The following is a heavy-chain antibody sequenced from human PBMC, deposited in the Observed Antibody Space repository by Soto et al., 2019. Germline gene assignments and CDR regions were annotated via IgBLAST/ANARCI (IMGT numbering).Heavy chain of an antibody. Sequence: SVKVSCKDSGGLFSSFAISWVRQAPGQGLEWLGGIIPVFGTTNYAEKFQGRVTVTADESTNTAYMELSSLRSGDTAIYYCARGGGPYVWFNEFWGQGTLVTVSS. CDR1: GGLFSSFA. CDR3: ARGGGPYVWFNEF. CDR2: IIPVFGTT. J-gene: IGHJ4*02. V-gene: IGHV1-69*13. D-gene: IGHD3-16*01.